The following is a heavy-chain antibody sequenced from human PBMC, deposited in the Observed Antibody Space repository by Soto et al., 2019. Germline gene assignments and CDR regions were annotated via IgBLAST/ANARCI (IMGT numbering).Heavy chain of an antibody. Sequence: SETLSLTCSVSGDSMTSGGYYWSWVRHHPGKGLEWVGSIYYTGDTYFNPSLKSRITVSMDTSKNEFSLKLTSVTSADTAVYFCARGAPRPRDVPTYFHFWGRGTLVTVSS. V-gene: IGHV4-31*03. CDR2: IYYTGDT. CDR1: GDSMTSGGYY. J-gene: IGHJ4*02. CDR3: ARGAPRPRDVPTYFHF.